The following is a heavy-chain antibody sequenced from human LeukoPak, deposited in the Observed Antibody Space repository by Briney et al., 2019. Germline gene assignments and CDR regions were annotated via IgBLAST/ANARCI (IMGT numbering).Heavy chain of an antibody. D-gene: IGHD4-17*01. Sequence: GGCLRLSCATSGFTFSNYDMHCVRQAPGKGLGWVSAFHTDGETYYLDSVKGRFTISREDAKNSLYLQMNTLRAGDTAAYYCARGSGPGVTTIDFWGQGTLVIVSS. J-gene: IGHJ4*02. CDR2: FHTDGET. CDR1: GFTFSNYD. CDR3: ARGSGPGVTTIDF. V-gene: IGHV3-13*01.